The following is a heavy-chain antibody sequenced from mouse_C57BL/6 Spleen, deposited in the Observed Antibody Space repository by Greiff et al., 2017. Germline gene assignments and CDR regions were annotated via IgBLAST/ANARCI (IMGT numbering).Heavy chain of an antibody. CDR2: IWSDGST. CDR3: ARHRGSSYAMDY. J-gene: IGHJ4*01. V-gene: IGHV2-6-1*01. Sequence: VQLQQSGPGLVAPSPSLSITCTVSGFSLTSYGVHWVRQPPGKGLEWLVVIWSDGSTTYNSALKSRLTISKDNSKSQVFLKMNSLQTDDTAMYYCARHRGSSYAMDYWGQGTSVTVSS. D-gene: IGHD1-1*01. CDR1: GFSLTSYG.